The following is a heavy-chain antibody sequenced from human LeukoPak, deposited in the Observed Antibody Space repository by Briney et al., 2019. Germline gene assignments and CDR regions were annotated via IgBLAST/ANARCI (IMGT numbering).Heavy chain of an antibody. CDR2: IDYSGST. D-gene: IGHD2-21*02. V-gene: IGHV4-59*01. CDR3: ARAGMVTAPPDY. CDR1: GGSISSYY. Sequence: SETLSLTCTVSGGSISSYYWSWIRQPPGKGLEWIGYIDYSGSTNYNPSLKSRVTISVDTSKNQFSLKLSSVTAADTAVYYCARAGMVTAPPDYWGQGTLVTVSS. J-gene: IGHJ4*02.